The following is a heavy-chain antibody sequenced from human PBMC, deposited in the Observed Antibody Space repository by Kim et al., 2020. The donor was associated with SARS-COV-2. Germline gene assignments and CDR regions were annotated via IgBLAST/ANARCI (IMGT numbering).Heavy chain of an antibody. J-gene: IGHJ4*02. V-gene: IGHV4-59*01. CDR2: IYYSGST. Sequence: SETLSLTCTVSGGSISSYYWSWIRQPPGKVLEWIGYIYYSGSTNYNPSLKSRATISVDTSKNQFSLKLSSVTAADTAVYYCARVGLYSSSWYYFDYWGQGALVTVSS. D-gene: IGHD6-13*01. CDR3: ARVGLYSSSWYYFDY. CDR1: GGSISSYY.